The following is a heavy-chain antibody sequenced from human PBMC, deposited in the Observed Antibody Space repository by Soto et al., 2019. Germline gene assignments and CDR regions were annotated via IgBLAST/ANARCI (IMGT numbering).Heavy chain of an antibody. CDR3: ERHLHGTSDL. Sequence: QVQLVQSGFEMKEPGASVKVSCKASGYTFTRYGISWVRQAPGQGLEWIGWINHSNGRANYSQNLQDRVTITTDTSATTAYMAVRSLTSDNTAMYYCERHLHGTSDLSGNGTVVTVAS. CDR2: INHSNGRA. J-gene: IGHJ3*01. CDR1: GYTFTRYG. V-gene: IGHV1-18*01. D-gene: IGHD2-2*01.